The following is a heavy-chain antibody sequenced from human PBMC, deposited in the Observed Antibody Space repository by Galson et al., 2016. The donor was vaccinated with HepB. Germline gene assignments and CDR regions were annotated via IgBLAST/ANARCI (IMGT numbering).Heavy chain of an antibody. CDR2: IYYSGRT. CDR3: ARDDSGGWYGFHYGMDV. D-gene: IGHD6-19*01. CDR1: GASISGYY. J-gene: IGHJ6*02. V-gene: IGHV4-59*01. Sequence: SETLSLTCTVSGASISGYYLSWIRQPPGKGLEWIGYIYYSGRTNYNPSLKSRVTISVDTSKNQFLLKLSSVTAADTAVYYCARDDSGGWYGFHYGMDVWGQGTTVTVSS.